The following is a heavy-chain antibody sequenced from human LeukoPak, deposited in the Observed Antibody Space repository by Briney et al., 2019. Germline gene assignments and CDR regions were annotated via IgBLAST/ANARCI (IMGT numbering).Heavy chain of an antibody. D-gene: IGHD2-2*01. V-gene: IGHV1-2*02. CDR2: INPNSGGT. Sequence: ASVKVSCKASGYTFTGYYMRWVRQAPGQGLEWMGWINPNSGGTNYAQKFQGRVTMTRDTSISTAYMELSRLRSDDTAVYYCASGVVPAATWYAFDIWGQGTMVTVSS. CDR1: GYTFTGYY. J-gene: IGHJ3*02. CDR3: ASGVVPAATWYAFDI.